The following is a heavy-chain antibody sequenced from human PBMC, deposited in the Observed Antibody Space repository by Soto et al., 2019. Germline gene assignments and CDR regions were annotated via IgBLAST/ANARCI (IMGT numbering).Heavy chain of an antibody. D-gene: IGHD3-22*01. Sequence: QITLRESGPTLVKPTQTLTLTCTFSEFSLTTNGVGVGWVRQPPGKALEWLTLIYWNDDKRFSPSLKSRLTITKDTSKNQVVLTMTDMDPVDTAKYYCASWIYHNRGYSLYTWGQGTLVTVSS. CDR3: ASWIYHNRGYSLYT. J-gene: IGHJ5*02. CDR1: EFSLTTNGVG. CDR2: IYWNDDK. V-gene: IGHV2-5*01.